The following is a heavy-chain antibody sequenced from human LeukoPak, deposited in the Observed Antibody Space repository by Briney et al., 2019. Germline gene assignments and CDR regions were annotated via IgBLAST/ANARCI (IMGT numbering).Heavy chain of an antibody. CDR1: GGSFSGYY. CDR3: ARQSLDILTGYRSHFDY. V-gene: IGHV4-34*01. J-gene: IGHJ4*02. D-gene: IGHD3-9*01. CDR2: INESGST. Sequence: SETLSLTCGVSGGSFSGYYWSWIRQSPGKGLEWIGEINESGSTDYNPSLMSRVTISVDTSKNQFSLKLSSVTAADTAVYYCARQSLDILTGYRSHFDYWGQGTLVTVSS.